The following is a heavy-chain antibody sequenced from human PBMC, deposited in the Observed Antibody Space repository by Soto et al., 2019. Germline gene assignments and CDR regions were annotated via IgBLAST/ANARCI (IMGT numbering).Heavy chain of an antibody. V-gene: IGHV4-30-4*01. J-gene: IGHJ4*02. CDR3: ARGSTVTMIIAY. D-gene: IGHD3-22*01. Sequence: SETLSLTCTASGGSISSGDYYWSWIRQPPGKGLEWIGYIFYSGSTYYNPSLKSRVTISVDTSKNQSSLKLSSVTAADTAVYYCARGSTVTMIIAYWGQGTLVTVSS. CDR1: GGSISSGDYY. CDR2: IFYSGST.